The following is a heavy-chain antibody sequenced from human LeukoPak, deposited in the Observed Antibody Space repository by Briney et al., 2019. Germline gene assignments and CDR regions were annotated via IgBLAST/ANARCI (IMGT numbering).Heavy chain of an antibody. CDR2: INHSGST. CDR3: ARAPTYYDILTGYYREEWYFDY. CDR1: GGSFSGYY. J-gene: IGHJ4*02. Sequence: SETLSLTCAVYGGSFSGYYWSWIRQPPGKGLEWIGEINHSGSTNYNPSLKSRVAISVDTSKNQFSLKLSSVTAADTAVYYCARAPTYYDILTGYYREEWYFDYWGQGTLVTVSS. V-gene: IGHV4-34*01. D-gene: IGHD3-9*01.